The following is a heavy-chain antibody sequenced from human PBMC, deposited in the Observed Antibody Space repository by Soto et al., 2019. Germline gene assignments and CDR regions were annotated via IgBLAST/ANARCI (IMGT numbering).Heavy chain of an antibody. J-gene: IGHJ5*02. V-gene: IGHV1-2*04. Sequence: VASVKVSCKASGYTFTGYYMHWVRQAPGQGLEWMGWINPNSGGTNYAQKFQGWVTMTRDTSISTAYMELSRLRSDDTAVYYCARDRGYYDFWSGYYEGDNWFDPWGQ. D-gene: IGHD3-3*01. CDR3: ARDRGYYDFWSGYYEGDNWFDP. CDR1: GYTFTGYY. CDR2: INPNSGGT.